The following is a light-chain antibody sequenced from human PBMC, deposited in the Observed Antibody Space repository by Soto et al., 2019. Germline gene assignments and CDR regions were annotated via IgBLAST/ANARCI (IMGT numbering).Light chain of an antibody. CDR2: DAS. CDR1: QDISNY. J-gene: IGKJ3*01. CDR3: QQYDNLFT. Sequence: DIQMTQSPSSLSASVGDRVTITCQASQDISNYLNWYQQKPGKAPKLLIYDASNLETGVPSRFSGSGSGTDFTFTISSLQPEDIAKYYCQQYDNLFTFGPGTKVDIK. V-gene: IGKV1-33*01.